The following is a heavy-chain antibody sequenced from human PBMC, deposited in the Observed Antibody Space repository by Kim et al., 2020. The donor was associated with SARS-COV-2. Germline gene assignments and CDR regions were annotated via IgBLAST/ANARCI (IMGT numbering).Heavy chain of an antibody. Sequence: ANSVKGRVNISKEDSKNTVYLQMNSLGAEDTAGYYCAKEGRDYDNLMRFDVWGQGALVTVSP. J-gene: IGHJ4*02. D-gene: IGHD3-16*01. CDR3: AKEGRDYDNLMRFDV. V-gene: IGHV3-23*03.